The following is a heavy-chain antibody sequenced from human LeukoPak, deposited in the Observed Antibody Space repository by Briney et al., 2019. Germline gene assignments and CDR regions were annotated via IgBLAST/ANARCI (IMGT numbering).Heavy chain of an antibody. V-gene: IGHV4-61*01. D-gene: IGHD6-19*01. CDR3: ARGFGQWLVIDAFDI. J-gene: IGHJ3*02. CDR1: GVSVSSGSYY. CDR2: IYYSGST. Sequence: NTSETLSLTCTVSGVSVSSGSYYWGWIRQPPGKGLEWIGYIYYSGSTNYNPSLKSRVTISVDTSKNQFSLKLSSVTAADTAVYYCARGFGQWLVIDAFDIWGQGTMVTVSS.